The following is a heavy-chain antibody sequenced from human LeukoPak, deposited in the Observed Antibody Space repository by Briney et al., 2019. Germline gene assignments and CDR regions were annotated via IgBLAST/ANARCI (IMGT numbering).Heavy chain of an antibody. CDR1: GFTFSSYA. V-gene: IGHV3-23*01. CDR3: VKGTSSSMPYYFDY. Sequence: GGSLRLSCADPGFTFSSYAMRWVRQAPGKGLEWVSAITSSGGSTYHADSVKGRFTISRDNSKNTLYLQMNSLRDEDTAVYYCVKGTSSSMPYYFDYWGQGTLVTVSS. D-gene: IGHD2-2*01. J-gene: IGHJ4*02. CDR2: ITSSGGST.